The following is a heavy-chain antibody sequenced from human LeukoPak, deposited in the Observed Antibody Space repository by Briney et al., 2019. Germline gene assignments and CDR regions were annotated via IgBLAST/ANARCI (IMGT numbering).Heavy chain of an antibody. D-gene: IGHD3-9*01. CDR2: FDPEDGET. CDR3: ATAHYDILTGLYYFDY. Sequence: GASVKVSCKVSGYTLTELSMHWVRQAPGKGLEWMGGFDPEDGETIYAQKFQGRVTMTEDTSTDTAYMELSSLRSEDTAVYYCATAHYDILTGLYYFDYWGQGTLVTVSS. CDR1: GYTLTELS. J-gene: IGHJ4*02. V-gene: IGHV1-24*01.